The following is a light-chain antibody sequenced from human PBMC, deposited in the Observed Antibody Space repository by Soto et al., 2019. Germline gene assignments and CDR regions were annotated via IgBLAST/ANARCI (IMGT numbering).Light chain of an antibody. Sequence: AIQLTQSPSSLSASVGDGVTITCRASQGISSALAWFQQKPGKAPKLLIYSASSLESGVPSRFSGSGSGTEFSLTISSLQPEDFATYFCQQFNSYPHTFGQGTRLEIK. CDR1: QGISSA. V-gene: IGKV1-13*02. CDR3: QQFNSYPHT. CDR2: SAS. J-gene: IGKJ5*01.